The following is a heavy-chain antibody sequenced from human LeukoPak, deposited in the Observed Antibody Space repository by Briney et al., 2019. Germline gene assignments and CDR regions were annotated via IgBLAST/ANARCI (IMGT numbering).Heavy chain of an antibody. CDR2: ISAYTGNT. V-gene: IGHV1-18*01. D-gene: IGHD1-26*01. CDR3: ARVRGSYSVYGVDV. CDR1: GYTFTSYA. J-gene: IGHJ6*02. Sequence: ASVKVSCKASGYTFTSYAIHWVRQAPGQRLEWMGWISAYTGNTNYAQNLQGRVTMTTDTSTSTAYMELRSLRSDDTAVYYCARVRGSYSVYGVDVWGQGTTVTVSS.